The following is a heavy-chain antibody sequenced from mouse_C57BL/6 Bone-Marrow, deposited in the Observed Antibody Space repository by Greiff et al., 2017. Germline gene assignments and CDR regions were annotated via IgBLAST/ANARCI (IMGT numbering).Heavy chain of an antibody. V-gene: IGHV1-63*01. CDR3: ARQCDYGYPVDY. D-gene: IGHD2-13*01. CDR2: IYPGGGYP. Sequence: QVQLQQSGAELVRPGASVKMSCKASGSTFTNYWIGWVKQRPGHGLEWLGAIYPGGGYPYYNEKFKGKATLTADQSSSTAYMRFSSLTSEDSAVYDVARQCDYGYPVDYWGKGTSVTVSS. J-gene: IGHJ4*01. CDR1: GSTFTNYW.